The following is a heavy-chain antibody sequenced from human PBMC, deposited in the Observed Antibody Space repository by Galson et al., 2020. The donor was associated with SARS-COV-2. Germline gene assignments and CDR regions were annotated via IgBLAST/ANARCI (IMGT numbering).Heavy chain of an antibody. J-gene: IGHJ6*03. CDR1: GYTFTSYD. CDR3: ARATLRGIVVVITHYYYYYMDV. CDR2: MNPNSGNT. V-gene: IGHV1-8*01. D-gene: IGHD3-22*01. Sequence: ASVKVSCKASGYTFTSYDINWVRQATGQGLEWMGWMNPNSGNTGSAQKFQGRVTMTRNTSISTAYMELSSLRSEDTAVYYCARATLRGIVVVITHYYYYYMDVWGKGTTVTVSS.